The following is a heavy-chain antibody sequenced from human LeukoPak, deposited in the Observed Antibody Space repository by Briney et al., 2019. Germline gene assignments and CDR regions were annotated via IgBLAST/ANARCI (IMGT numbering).Heavy chain of an antibody. V-gene: IGHV3-64*01. J-gene: IGHJ4*02. Sequence: GESLKISCKGSGFTFSSYAMHWVRQAPGKGLEYVSAISSNGGSTYYANSVKGRFTISRDNSKNTLYLQMGSLRAEDMAVYYCARALGRQWLVLLYWGQGTLVTVSS. CDR3: ARALGRQWLVLLY. D-gene: IGHD6-19*01. CDR2: ISSNGGST. CDR1: GFTFSSYA.